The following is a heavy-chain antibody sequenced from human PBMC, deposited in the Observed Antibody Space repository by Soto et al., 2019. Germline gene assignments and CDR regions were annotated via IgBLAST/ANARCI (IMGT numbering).Heavy chain of an antibody. V-gene: IGHV1-69*01. J-gene: IGHJ4*02. CDR1: GDTFSKYA. D-gene: IGHD3-3*01. CDR2: RIPVFGTP. CDR3: ARPSGGRIRFLEPFDY. Sequence: QVQLVQSGAEVKKPGSSVKVSCKASGDTFSKYAISWVRQAPGQGLEWMGGRIPVFGTPNYAQKCQARVTLSADESTSTAYMELNSLKSEDTAVYYCARPSGGRIRFLEPFDYWGQGTLVTVSS.